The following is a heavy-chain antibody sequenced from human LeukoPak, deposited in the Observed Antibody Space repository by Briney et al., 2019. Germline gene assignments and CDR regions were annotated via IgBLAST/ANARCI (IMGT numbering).Heavy chain of an antibody. V-gene: IGHV3-23*01. D-gene: IGHD3-10*01. CDR3: AKWGSGSYYNNPPFDY. CDR1: GFTFSSYA. J-gene: IGHJ4*02. Sequence: GGSLRLSCAASGFTFSSYAMSWVRRAPGKGLEWVSAISGSGGSTYYADSVKGRFTISRDNSKNTLYLQMNSLRAEDTAVYYCAKWGSGSYYNNPPFDYWGQGTLVTVSS. CDR2: ISGSGGST.